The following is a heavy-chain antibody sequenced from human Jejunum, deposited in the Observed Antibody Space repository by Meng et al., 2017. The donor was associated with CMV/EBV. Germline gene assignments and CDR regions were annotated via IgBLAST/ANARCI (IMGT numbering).Heavy chain of an antibody. D-gene: IGHD5-24*01. CDR3: AKGGGEMGTPIDY. CDR2: ISWNSDRI. V-gene: IGHV3-9*01. CDR1: GFTCDDYA. J-gene: IGHJ4*02. Sequence: SGFTCDDYAMYGVRQAPGKGLEGVSGISWNSDRIDYVDSVKGRFTISRDNAKNPLFLQMDRLRVEDSALYYCAKGGGEMGTPIDYWGQGTLVTVSS.